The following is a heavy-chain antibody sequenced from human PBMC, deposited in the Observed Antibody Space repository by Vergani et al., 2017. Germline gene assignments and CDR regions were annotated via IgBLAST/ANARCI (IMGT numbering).Heavy chain of an antibody. CDR3: ARALKGYCSSTSCSEYYFDY. CDR1: GFTFSDYY. D-gene: IGHD2-2*01. V-gene: IGHV3-11*01. CDR2: ISSSGSTI. Sequence: QVQLVESGGGLVKPGGSLRLSCAASGFTFSDYYMSWIRQAPGKGLEWVSYISSSGSTIYYADSVKGRFTISRDNAKNSLYLQMNSLRAEDTAVYYCARALKGYCSSTSCSEYYFDYWGQGTLVTVSS. J-gene: IGHJ4*02.